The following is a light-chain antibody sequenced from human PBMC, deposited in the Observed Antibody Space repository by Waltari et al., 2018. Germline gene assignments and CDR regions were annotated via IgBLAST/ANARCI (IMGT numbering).Light chain of an antibody. CDR3: QKYNSAPLIT. CDR1: QGISNY. Sequence: DIQMTQSPSSLSASVGDRVTITCRASQGISNYLAWYQQKPGKVPKLLIYTASTLQSGVPSRFSGSGSGTDFTLTISSLQPEDVATYYCQKYNSAPLITFGQGTRLEIK. J-gene: IGKJ5*01. CDR2: TAS. V-gene: IGKV1-27*01.